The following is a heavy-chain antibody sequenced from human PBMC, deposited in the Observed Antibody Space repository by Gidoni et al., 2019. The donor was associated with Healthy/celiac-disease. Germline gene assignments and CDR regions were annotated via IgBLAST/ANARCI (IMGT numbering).Heavy chain of an antibody. D-gene: IGHD6-19*01. V-gene: IGHV4-4*07. Sequence: QVQLQESGPGLVKPSETLSLTCTVSGGSISSYYWSWIRQPAGKGLEWIGRIYTSGSTNYNPSLKSRVTMSVDTSKNQFSLKMSSVTAADTAVYYCARDLDSSGWDRDNWFDPWGQGTLVTVSS. CDR1: GGSISSYY. J-gene: IGHJ5*02. CDR2: IYTSGST. CDR3: ARDLDSSGWDRDNWFDP.